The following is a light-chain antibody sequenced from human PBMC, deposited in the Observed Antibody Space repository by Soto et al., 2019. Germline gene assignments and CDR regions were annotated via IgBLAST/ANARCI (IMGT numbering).Light chain of an antibody. V-gene: IGKV1-5*03. Sequence: DIQMTQSPATLAGSLGDRVTITCRASQSISSWLAWYQQQPGKAPKLLIYKASSLESGVPSRLSGGGSGTEFTLTISSLQPDDFPTYYCQQYNSYGTFGQGTKVDIK. CDR2: KAS. CDR1: QSISSW. CDR3: QQYNSYGT. J-gene: IGKJ1*01.